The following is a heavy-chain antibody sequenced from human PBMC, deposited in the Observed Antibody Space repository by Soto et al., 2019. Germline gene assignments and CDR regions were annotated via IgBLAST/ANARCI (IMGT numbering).Heavy chain of an antibody. CDR3: AREERGYSGYDDWYFDL. Sequence: GGSLRLSCAASGFTVSSNYMSWVRQAPGKGLEWVSVIYSGGSTYYADSVKGRFTISRDNSKNTLYLQMNSLRAEDTAVYYCAREERGYSGYDDWYFDLWGRGTLVTVSS. CDR1: GFTVSSNY. J-gene: IGHJ2*01. V-gene: IGHV3-66*01. CDR2: IYSGGST. D-gene: IGHD5-12*01.